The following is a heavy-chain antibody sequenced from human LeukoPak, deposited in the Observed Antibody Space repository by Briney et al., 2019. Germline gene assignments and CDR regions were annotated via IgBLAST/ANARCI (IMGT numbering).Heavy chain of an antibody. V-gene: IGHV3-23*01. Sequence: AGGSLRLSCAASGFTFSSYAISWVRQAPGKGLEWVSTISGSGGSTYYADSVKGRFTISRDNSKNTLCLQMNSLRAEDTAVYYCAKVPAPNCSGGSCHIDYWGQGTLVTVSS. CDR3: AKVPAPNCSGGSCHIDY. J-gene: IGHJ4*02. CDR2: ISGSGGST. CDR1: GFTFSSYA. D-gene: IGHD2-15*01.